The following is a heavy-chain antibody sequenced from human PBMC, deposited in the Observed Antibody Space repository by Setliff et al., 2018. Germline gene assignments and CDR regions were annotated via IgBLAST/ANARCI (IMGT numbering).Heavy chain of an antibody. V-gene: IGHV4-61*09. CDR3: AICRYQVPYNY. D-gene: IGHD2-2*01. Sequence: SETLSLTCTVSGGSLSSYNYWSWIRQPAGKGLEWIGQIYTDGSTNYNPSLKSRVTISVDKSKNQFSLRLSSVTAADTAVYYCAICRYQVPYNYWGQGSLVTVSS. CDR2: IYTDGST. CDR1: GGSLSSYNY. J-gene: IGHJ4*02.